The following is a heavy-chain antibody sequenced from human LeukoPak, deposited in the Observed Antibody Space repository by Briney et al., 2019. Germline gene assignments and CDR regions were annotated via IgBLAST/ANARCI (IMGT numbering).Heavy chain of an antibody. V-gene: IGHV3-53*01. CDR3: ASAQPFEAMSLFDY. Sequence: GGSLRLSCAASGFTVSSNYMSWVRQAPGKGLEWVSAIYSGGSTYYADSVKGRFTISRDNSNNTLYLQMNSLRAEDTAVYYCASAQPFEAMSLFDYWGQGTLVTVSS. J-gene: IGHJ4*02. D-gene: IGHD3-9*01. CDR1: GFTVSSNY. CDR2: IYSGGST.